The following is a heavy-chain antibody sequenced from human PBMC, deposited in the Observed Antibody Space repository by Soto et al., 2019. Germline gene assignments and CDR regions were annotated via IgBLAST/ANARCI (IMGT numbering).Heavy chain of an antibody. J-gene: IGHJ5*02. V-gene: IGHV1-69*08. D-gene: IGHD3-22*01. CDR3: ARDKTPEYYYDSSEIPNWFDP. CDR1: GGTFSSYT. CDR2: IIPILGIA. Sequence: QVQLVQSGAEVKKPGSSVKVSCKASGGTFSSYTISWVRQAPGQGLEWMGRIIPILGIANCAQKFQGRVTITADKSTSTAYMELSSLRSEDTAVYYCARDKTPEYYYDSSEIPNWFDPWGQGTLVTVSS.